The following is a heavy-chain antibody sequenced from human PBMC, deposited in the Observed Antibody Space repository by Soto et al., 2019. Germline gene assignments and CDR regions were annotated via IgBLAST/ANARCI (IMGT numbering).Heavy chain of an antibody. D-gene: IGHD1-26*01. CDR3: AREDMSGTYYFDY. CDR1: GASVNGETHF. CDR2: VYRSGIT. J-gene: IGHJ4*02. Sequence: PSETLSLTCRVSGASVNGETHFWSWIRQAPGKGLEWIGYVYRSGITNSNPALKSRVFVSADMARNQFSLTLDSVTPADTAVYYCAREDMSGTYYFDYWGPGIQVTVSS. V-gene: IGHV4-61*01.